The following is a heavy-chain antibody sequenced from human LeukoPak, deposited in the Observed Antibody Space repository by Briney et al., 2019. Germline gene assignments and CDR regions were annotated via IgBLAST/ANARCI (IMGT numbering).Heavy chain of an antibody. J-gene: IGHJ4*02. CDR2: FDPEDGET. Sequence: EASVKVSCKVSGYTLTELSMHWVRQAPGKGLEWMGGFDPEDGETIYAQKFQGRVTMTEDTSTDTAYMELSSLRSEDTAVYFCARGFGSSPMFLGWNWGQGALVTVSS. V-gene: IGHV1-24*01. CDR1: GYTLTELS. CDR3: ARGFGSSPMFLGWN. D-gene: IGHD3-3*01.